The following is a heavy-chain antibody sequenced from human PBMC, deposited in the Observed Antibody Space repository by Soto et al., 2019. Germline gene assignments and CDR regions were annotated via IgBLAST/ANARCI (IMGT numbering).Heavy chain of an antibody. CDR2: ISSSSSTI. V-gene: IGHV3-48*01. Sequence: PGGSLRLSCAASGFTFSSYSTNWVRQAPGKGLEWVSYISSSSSTIYYADSVKGRFTISRDNAKNSLYLQMNSLRAEDTAVYYCARDERYCSGGSCVDDAFVIWGQGTMVTVSS. D-gene: IGHD2-15*01. J-gene: IGHJ3*02. CDR1: GFTFSSYS. CDR3: ARDERYCSGGSCVDDAFVI.